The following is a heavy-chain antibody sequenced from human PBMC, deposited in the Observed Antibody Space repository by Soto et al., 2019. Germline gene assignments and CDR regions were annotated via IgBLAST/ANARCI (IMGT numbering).Heavy chain of an antibody. CDR3: ARESGGATATLDYYYLYMDV. Sequence: QVQLVQSGAEVKKPGASVTVSCKASGYTFSDYYLHWVRQAPGQGPEWMGRINPNSGDTKFAQKFQCRVTMTRDTAVRTAFMELNWLNPDDTAVYYCARESGGATATLDYYYLYMDVWGQGTTVTVSS. CDR1: GYTFSDYY. CDR2: INPNSGDT. D-gene: IGHD5-12*01. J-gene: IGHJ6*03. V-gene: IGHV1-2*06.